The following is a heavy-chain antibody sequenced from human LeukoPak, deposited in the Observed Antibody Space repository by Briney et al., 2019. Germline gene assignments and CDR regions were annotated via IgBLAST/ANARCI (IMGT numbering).Heavy chain of an antibody. D-gene: IGHD2-8*01. CDR2: IKQDGSGK. CDR3: ARSRNGFDY. V-gene: IGHV3-7*01. J-gene: IGHJ4*02. Sequence: PGGSLRLSCAASGFTFSSYWMSWVRQAPGKGLVWVANIKQDGSGKYYVDSVKGRFTISRDNAKNSLYLQMNSLTAEDTAVYYCARSRNGFDYWGQGTLVTVSS. CDR1: GFTFSSYW.